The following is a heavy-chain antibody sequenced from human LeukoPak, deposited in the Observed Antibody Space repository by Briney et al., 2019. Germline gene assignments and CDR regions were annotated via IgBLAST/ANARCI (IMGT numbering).Heavy chain of an antibody. CDR3: ARVGYPYAFDI. CDR1: GFTVSSNY. Sequence: GGSLRLSCAASGFTVSSNYMSWVRQAPGKGLEWVSVIYSGGSTYYEDSVKGRFSISRDNSKNTLYFQMNSLRAEDTAVYYCARVGYPYAFDIWGQGTMVTVSS. J-gene: IGHJ3*02. D-gene: IGHD2-2*01. CDR2: IYSGGST. V-gene: IGHV3-53*01.